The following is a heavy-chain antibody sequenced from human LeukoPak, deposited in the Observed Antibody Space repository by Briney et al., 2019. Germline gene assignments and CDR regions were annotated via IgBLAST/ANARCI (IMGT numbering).Heavy chain of an antibody. CDR3: ARHTSHYDILTGYYKHYYYYMDV. V-gene: IGHV4-59*01. CDR2: IYYSGST. CDR1: GGSISSYD. D-gene: IGHD3-9*01. J-gene: IGHJ6*03. Sequence: PSETLSLTCTVSGGSISSYDWSWIRQPPGKGLEWIGYIYYSGSTNYNPSLKSRVTISVDTSKNQFSLKLSSVTAADTAVYYCARHTSHYDILTGYYKHYYYYMDVWGKGTTVTIYS.